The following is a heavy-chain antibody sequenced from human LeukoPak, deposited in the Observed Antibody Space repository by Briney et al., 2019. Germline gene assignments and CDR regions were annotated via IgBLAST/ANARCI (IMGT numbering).Heavy chain of an antibody. CDR1: GGTFSSYA. Sequence: ASVTVSCKASGGTFSSYATSWVRQAPGQGLEWMGGIIPIFGTANYAQKFQGRVTITADESTSTAYMELSSLRSEDTAVYYCARDYGTNYYDSSDAFDIWGQGTMVTVSS. J-gene: IGHJ3*02. CDR3: ARDYGTNYYDSSDAFDI. CDR2: IIPIFGTA. D-gene: IGHD3-22*01. V-gene: IGHV1-69*13.